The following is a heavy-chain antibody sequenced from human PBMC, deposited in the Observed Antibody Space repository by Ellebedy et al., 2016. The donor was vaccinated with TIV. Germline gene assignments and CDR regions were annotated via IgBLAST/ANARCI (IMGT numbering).Heavy chain of an antibody. CDR1: EGAFRSYA. J-gene: IGHJ4*02. D-gene: IGHD5-18*01. CDR2: IMPIFGTA. V-gene: IGHV1-69*13. Sequence: ASVKVSCKASEGAFRSYAISWVRQAPGQGLEWMGGIMPIFGTANYAQKFQGRVTITADDFTNTAYMELSSLRIGDTAVYFCAKRRGYNYGDFESWGQGTLVTVSS. CDR3: AKRRGYNYGDFES.